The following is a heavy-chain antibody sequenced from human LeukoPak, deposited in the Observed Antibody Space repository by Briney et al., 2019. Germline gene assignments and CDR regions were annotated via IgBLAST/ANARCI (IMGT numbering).Heavy chain of an antibody. J-gene: IGHJ6*03. CDR3: ARGLLDIVVVPAAIRYYYYYYMDV. CDR2: MNPNSGNT. V-gene: IGHV1-8*03. D-gene: IGHD2-2*02. CDR1: GYTFTSYD. Sequence: GASVKVSCKASGYTFTSYDINWVRQATGQGLEWMGWMNPNSGNTGYAQKFQGRVTITRNTSISTAYMELSSLRSEDTAVYYCARGLLDIVVVPAAIRYYYYYYMDVWGKGTTVTVP.